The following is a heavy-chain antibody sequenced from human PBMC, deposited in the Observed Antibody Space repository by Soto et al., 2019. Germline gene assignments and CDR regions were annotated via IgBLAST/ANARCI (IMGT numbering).Heavy chain of an antibody. CDR2: INAGNGNT. J-gene: IGHJ4*02. D-gene: IGHD3-9*01. Sequence: QVQLVQSGAEVKKPGASVKVSCKASGYTFTSYAMHWVRQAPGQRLEWMGWINAGNGNTKYSQKFQGRVTITSDTSASTAYMELSSLRSEDTAVYYCARVGYDILTGYSSWGQGTLVTVSS. CDR3: ARVGYDILTGYSS. CDR1: GYTFTSYA. V-gene: IGHV1-3*01.